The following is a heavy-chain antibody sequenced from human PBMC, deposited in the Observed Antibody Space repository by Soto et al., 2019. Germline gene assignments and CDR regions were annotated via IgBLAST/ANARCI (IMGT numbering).Heavy chain of an antibody. D-gene: IGHD6-19*01. CDR2: IPYDGSNK. J-gene: IGHJ4*02. CDR1: GFTFSSYA. CDR3: ARYWSSGGYFDY. V-gene: IGHV3-30-3*01. Sequence: QVQLVESGGGVVQPGRSLRLSCAASGFTFSSYAMHWVRQAPGKGLEWVAVIPYDGSNKYYADSVKGRFTISRDNSKNTLYLQMNSLRAEDTAVYYCARYWSSGGYFDYWGQGTLVTVSS.